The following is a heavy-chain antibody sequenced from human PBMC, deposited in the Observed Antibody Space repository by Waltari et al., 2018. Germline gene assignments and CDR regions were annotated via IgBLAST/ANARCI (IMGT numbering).Heavy chain of an antibody. CDR1: GFTFSIEW. Sequence: EVQLVESGGGLVQPGGSLRLSCAASGFTFSIEWMDWVRQAPGKGGGWVANIKPDGSEKYSVDSVKGRFTISRDNAKNSVYLQMNSLRVEDTAVYYCSRRLDAWGQGTTVTVSS. V-gene: IGHV3-7*03. CDR3: SRRLDA. J-gene: IGHJ6*02. CDR2: IKPDGSEK.